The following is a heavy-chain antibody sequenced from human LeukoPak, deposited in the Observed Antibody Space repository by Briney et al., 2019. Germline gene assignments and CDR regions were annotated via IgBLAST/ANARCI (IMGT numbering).Heavy chain of an antibody. J-gene: IGHJ4*02. V-gene: IGHV3-21*01. D-gene: IGHD6-13*01. CDR3: ARGRGVAAGTRSYFDY. CDR1: GFTFSSYS. CDR2: ISSSSYI. Sequence: GGSLRLSCAASGFTFSSYSMNWVRQAPGKGLEWVSSISSSSYIYYADSVKGRFTISRDNAKNSLYLQMNSLRAEDTAVYYCARGRGVAAGTRSYFDYWGQGTLVTVSS.